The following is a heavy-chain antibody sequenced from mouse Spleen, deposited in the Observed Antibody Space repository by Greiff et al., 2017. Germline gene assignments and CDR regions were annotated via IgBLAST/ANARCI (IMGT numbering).Heavy chain of an antibody. D-gene: IGHD1-2*01. CDR2: IYPGDGDT. CDR1: GYAFSSYW. J-gene: IGHJ1*03. V-gene: IGHV1-80*01. CDR3: ARPFHFHYDGGFYWYFDV. Sequence: QVQLQQSGAELVKPGASVKISCKASGYAFSSYWMNWVKQRPGKGLEWIGQIYPGDGDTNYNGKFKGKATLTADKSSSTAYMQLSSLTSEDSAVYFCARPFHFHYDGGFYWYFDVWGTGTTVTVSS.